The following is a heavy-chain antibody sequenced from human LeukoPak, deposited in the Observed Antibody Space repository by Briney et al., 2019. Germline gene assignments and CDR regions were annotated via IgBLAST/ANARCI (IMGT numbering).Heavy chain of an antibody. CDR1: GYTFINFA. D-gene: IGHD6-13*01. V-gene: IGHV1-3*01. CDR3: ARGPRAAADDY. CDR2: INAGNGNT. Sequence: GASVKVSCKASGYTFINFAINWGRQAPGQRPEWMGWINAGNGNTEYSQKFQGRVTITRDTSASTAYMELSSLTSEDTAVYYCARGPRAAADDYWGQGTLVTVSS. J-gene: IGHJ4*02.